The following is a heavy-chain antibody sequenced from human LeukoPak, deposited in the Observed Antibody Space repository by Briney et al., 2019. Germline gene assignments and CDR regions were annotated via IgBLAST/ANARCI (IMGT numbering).Heavy chain of an antibody. D-gene: IGHD6-19*01. V-gene: IGHV1-69*01. CDR3: ATAYSSGWYGNYYYGMDV. Sequence: SVKVSCTASGGTFSSYAISWVRQAPGQGLEWMGGIIPIFGTANYAQKFQGRVTITADESTSTAYMELSSQRSEDTAVYYCATAYSSGWYGNYYYGMDVWGQGTTVTVSS. J-gene: IGHJ6*02. CDR2: IIPIFGTA. CDR1: GGTFSSYA.